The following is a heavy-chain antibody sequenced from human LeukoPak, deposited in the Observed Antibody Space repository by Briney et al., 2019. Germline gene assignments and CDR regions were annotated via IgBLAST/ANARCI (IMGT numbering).Heavy chain of an antibody. J-gene: IGHJ4*02. CDR3: AKSRGWLQLWDY. CDR1: GFSFSYHG. V-gene: IGHV3-23*01. CDR2: VSPPGGGT. D-gene: IGHD5-24*01. Sequence: HTGGSLRLSCAASGFSFSYHGMNWVRQAPGKGLEWLSGVSPPGGGTYYADSVKGRFTISRDDSKNTLSLQMNSLRAEDTAVYYCAKSRGWLQLWDYWGQGTLVTVSS.